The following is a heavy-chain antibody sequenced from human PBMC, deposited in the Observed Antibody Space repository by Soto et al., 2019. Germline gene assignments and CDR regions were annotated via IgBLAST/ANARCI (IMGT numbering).Heavy chain of an antibody. J-gene: IGHJ6*02. Sequence: SETLSLTCAVYGGSFSGYYWSWIRQPPGKGLEWIGEINHSGSTNYNPSLKSRVTISVDTSKNQFSLKLSSVTAADTAVYYCARGRGAAAAFYYYYGMDVWGQGTTVTVSS. CDR1: GGSFSGYY. CDR3: ARGRGAAAAFYYYYGMDV. CDR2: INHSGST. V-gene: IGHV4-34*01. D-gene: IGHD6-13*01.